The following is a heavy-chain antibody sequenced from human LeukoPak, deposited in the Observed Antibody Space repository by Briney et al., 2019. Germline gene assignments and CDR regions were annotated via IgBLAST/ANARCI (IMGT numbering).Heavy chain of an antibody. V-gene: IGHV3-21*01. Sequence: GGSLRLSCAASGFTFSSYTMNLVRQPPGKGLEWVSSISTTSAYIHYADSVKGRFTISRDNAKNSLYLQMNTLRVEDTAVSYFARGEWSSSPFDYWGQGTLVTVCS. J-gene: IGHJ4*02. CDR2: ISTTSAYI. CDR3: ARGEWSSSPFDY. CDR1: GFTFSSYT. D-gene: IGHD6-6*01.